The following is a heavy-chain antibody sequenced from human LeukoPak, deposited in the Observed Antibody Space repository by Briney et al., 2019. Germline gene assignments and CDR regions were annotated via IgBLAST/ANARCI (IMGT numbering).Heavy chain of an antibody. J-gene: IGHJ4*02. CDR2: INPDSGAT. CDR1: GYTFTGFY. Sequence: GASVKVSCKASGYTFTGFYMHWVRQAPGQGLEWMGWINPDSGATIYAQNFQGRVTMTRDTSISTAYMELSRLRSDDTAVYYCARIRFPGARYYYGSGSYFGYWGQGTLVTVSS. V-gene: IGHV1-2*02. CDR3: ARIRFPGARYYYGSGSYFGY. D-gene: IGHD3-10*01.